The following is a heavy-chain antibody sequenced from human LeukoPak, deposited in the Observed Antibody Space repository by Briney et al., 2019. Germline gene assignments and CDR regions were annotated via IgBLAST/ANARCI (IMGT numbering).Heavy chain of an antibody. Sequence: PGGSLRLSCAASGFTFNNFAMSWVRQAPGKGPEWVSGISGSGASTYYADSVKGRFTISRDNSKNTLYLQMNSLTVEDTAVYYCAKSPRSAADNWFDPWGQGTLVTVSS. CDR1: GFTFNNFA. J-gene: IGHJ5*02. V-gene: IGHV3-23*01. D-gene: IGHD6-13*01. CDR2: ISGSGAST. CDR3: AKSPRSAADNWFDP.